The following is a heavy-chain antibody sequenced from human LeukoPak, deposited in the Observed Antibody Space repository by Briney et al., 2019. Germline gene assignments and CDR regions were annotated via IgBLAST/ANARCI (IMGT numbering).Heavy chain of an antibody. Sequence: ASVTLSCNSAGYTFTVYNMHWVRQPHGPGLGREGWINPNSGGTNYAQKFQGRVTMTTDTSISTAYMELSRLRSDETAVYYCARGVITFGGVIVLDDWGQGTLVTVSS. V-gene: IGHV1-2*02. D-gene: IGHD3-16*02. CDR1: GYTFTVYN. J-gene: IGHJ4*02. CDR3: ARGVITFGGVIVLDD. CDR2: INPNSGGT.